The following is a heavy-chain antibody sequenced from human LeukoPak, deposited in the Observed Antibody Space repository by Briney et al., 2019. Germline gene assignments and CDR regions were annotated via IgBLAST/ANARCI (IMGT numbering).Heavy chain of an antibody. V-gene: IGHV4-61*02. D-gene: IGHD6-19*01. J-gene: IGHJ4*02. Sequence: SETLSLTCTVSGGSISSGSSYWSWIRQPAGKGLEWIGRIYTSGSTNYNPSLKSRVTISVDTSKNQFSLKLSSVTAADTAVYYCARSGGWSEYFDYWGQGTLVTVSS. CDR2: IYTSGST. CDR1: GGSISSGSSY. CDR3: ARSGGWSEYFDY.